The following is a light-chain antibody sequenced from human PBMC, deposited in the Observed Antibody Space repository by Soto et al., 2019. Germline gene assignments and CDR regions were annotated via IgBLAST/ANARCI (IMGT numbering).Light chain of an antibody. CDR2: AAS. CDR3: QQSYNAPS. CDR1: QSISSF. Sequence: DIQMTQSPSSLSASVGDRVTITCRASQSISSFLNWYQQKPGRAHKLLIYAASSLQSGVPSRFSGSESGTDFTLNISILQPEDFATYYCQQSYNAPSFGGGSKVEIK. J-gene: IGKJ4*01. V-gene: IGKV1-39*01.